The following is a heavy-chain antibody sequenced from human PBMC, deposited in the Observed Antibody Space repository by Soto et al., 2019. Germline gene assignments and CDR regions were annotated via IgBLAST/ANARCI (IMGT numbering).Heavy chain of an antibody. J-gene: IGHJ4*02. V-gene: IGHV3-74*03. CDR2: INTDGSVA. D-gene: IGHD2-21*01. CDR3: VRDMQLWLLAS. CDR1: GLTFRSYW. Sequence: EVQLVDSGGGLVQPGESLRLSCAASGLTFRSYWMHWVRQAPGKGLVWVSRINTDGSVAMYVDSVKGRFTISRDHAKNPVYLHMNSLRAEATAVYYCVRDMQLWLLASWGQGTLVTVSS.